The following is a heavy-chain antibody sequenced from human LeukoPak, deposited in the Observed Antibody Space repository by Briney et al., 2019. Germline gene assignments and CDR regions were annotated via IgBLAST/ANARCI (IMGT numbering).Heavy chain of an antibody. CDR3: ARQTRDGYNVFDY. V-gene: IGHV4-39*01. D-gene: IGHD5-24*01. J-gene: IGHJ4*02. CDR2: IYYSGST. CDR1: GGSISGSSYY. Sequence: SETLSLTCTVSGGSISGSSYYWGWIRQPPGKGLEWIGSIYYSGSTYYNPSLKSRVTISVDTSKNQFSLKLSSVTAADTAVYYCARQTRDGYNVFDYWGQGTLVTVSS.